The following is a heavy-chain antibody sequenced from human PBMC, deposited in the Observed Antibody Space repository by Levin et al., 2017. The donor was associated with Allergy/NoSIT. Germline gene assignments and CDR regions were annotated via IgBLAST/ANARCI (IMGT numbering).Heavy chain of an antibody. CDR2: IYKSGGA. D-gene: IGHD2-15*01. J-gene: IGHJ4*02. Sequence: SETLSLTCTVSGDSISSRGYYWGWLRQPPGKGLDWIGYIYKSGGAYYNPSLKSPVTMSVDTSENQFSLKLRSVTVADTAIYYCASAFHMGSGYDYWGPGILVTVSS. V-gene: IGHV4-31*01. CDR1: GDSISSRGYY. CDR3: ASAFHMGSGYDY.